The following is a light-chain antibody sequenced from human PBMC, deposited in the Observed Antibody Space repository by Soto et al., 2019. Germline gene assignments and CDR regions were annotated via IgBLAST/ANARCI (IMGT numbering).Light chain of an antibody. CDR1: SSDVGGYNF. CDR3: ASKTTSTFVL. CDR2: EVS. V-gene: IGLV2-14*01. Sequence: QPVLTQPASVSGSPGQSITISCTGTSSDVGGYNFVSWYQQHPGKAPKLMIYEVSYRPSGISNRFSGSKSGNTASLTISGLQAEDEANYYCASKTTSTFVLFGGGTKVTVL. J-gene: IGLJ3*02.